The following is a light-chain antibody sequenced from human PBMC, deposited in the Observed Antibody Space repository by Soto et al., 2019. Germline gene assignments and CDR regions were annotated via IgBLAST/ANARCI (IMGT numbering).Light chain of an antibody. CDR1: SSDVGDYNY. Sequence: QSVLTQPASVSGSPGQSITISCTGTSSDVGDYNYVSWYQQHPGKAPKVMIYDVSNRPSGVSNRFSGSKSGNTASLTISGLQAEDEADYYCSSYTSSSTLAFGPGTKVTVL. J-gene: IGLJ1*01. V-gene: IGLV2-14*01. CDR3: SSYTSSSTLA. CDR2: DVS.